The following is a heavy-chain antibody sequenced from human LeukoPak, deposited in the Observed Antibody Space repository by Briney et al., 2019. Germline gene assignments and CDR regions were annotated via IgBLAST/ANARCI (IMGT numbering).Heavy chain of an antibody. D-gene: IGHD3/OR15-3a*01. CDR2: ISGYNANI. J-gene: IGHJ3*02. CDR1: GYTLTNYG. CDR3: ARDGRRRFWDLGDPFDI. V-gene: IGHV1-18*01. Sequence: ASVKVSCKASGYTLTNYGMNWVRQAPGQGREWMGWISGYNANINYAHKFQGRVTMTTDTSTSTVYMELRSLRSDDTAVYYCARDGRRRFWDLGDPFDIWGQGTMVTVSS.